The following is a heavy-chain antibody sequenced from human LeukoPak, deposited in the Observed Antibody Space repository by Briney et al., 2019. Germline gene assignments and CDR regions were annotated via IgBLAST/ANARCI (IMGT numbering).Heavy chain of an antibody. Sequence: RGSLCLSSAPSGFTFCTFGMHCVRQAPGPGLEWVAFIRYDGSNKYYGDSVKGRFTIYRDNSKNTLDLQMNSLRPEDTAVYSCAKELSPMVGTKTFDYWGQGTLVTVSA. V-gene: IGHV3-30*02. D-gene: IGHD4/OR15-4a*01. CDR2: IRYDGSNK. CDR1: GFTFCTFG. J-gene: IGHJ4*02. CDR3: AKELSPMVGTKTFDY.